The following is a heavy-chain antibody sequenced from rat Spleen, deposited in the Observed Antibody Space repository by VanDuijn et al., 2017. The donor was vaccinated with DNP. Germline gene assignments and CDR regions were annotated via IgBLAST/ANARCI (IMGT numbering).Heavy chain of an antibody. J-gene: IGHJ4*01. D-gene: IGHD1-9*01. Sequence: EVQLVESGGGLVQPGRSLKLSCVASGFTFNDYWMTWIRQVSGKGLEWIASITGDGGGTFYPDSVKGRFTISRDNAKSTLYLQMDSLRSEDTATYYCARQGYYGYNAMDAWGQGTSVTVSS. CDR1: GFTFNDYW. V-gene: IGHV5-31*01. CDR2: ITGDGGGT. CDR3: ARQGYYGYNAMDA.